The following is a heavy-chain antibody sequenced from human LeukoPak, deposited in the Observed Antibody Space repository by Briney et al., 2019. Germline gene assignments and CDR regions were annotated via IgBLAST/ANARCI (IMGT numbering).Heavy chain of an antibody. Sequence: ASVKVSCKASGYTFTSYGISWVRQAPGQGLEWMGWISAYNGNTNYAQKLQGRVTMTTDTSTSTAYMELRSLRSDDTAVYYCARDVFDIVVVPAAIDAFDIWGRGTMVTVSS. CDR1: GYTFTSYG. CDR3: ARDVFDIVVVPAAIDAFDI. V-gene: IGHV1-18*01. CDR2: ISAYNGNT. D-gene: IGHD2-2*01. J-gene: IGHJ3*02.